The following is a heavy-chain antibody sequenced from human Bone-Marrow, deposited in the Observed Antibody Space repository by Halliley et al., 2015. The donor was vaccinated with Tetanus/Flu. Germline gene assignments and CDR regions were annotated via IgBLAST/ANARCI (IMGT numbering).Heavy chain of an antibody. D-gene: IGHD3-10*01. CDR2: IYFSGST. J-gene: IGHJ4*02. V-gene: IGHV4-31*03. Sequence: TLSLTCTVTFSRGSISSGGSYWNWIPPPPGKGLGWIGHIYFSGSTYYNPSLRSRLTISVDTSKNQLSLRLRSVTAADTAVYYCARGHYYYGSGSYFDFWGQGTLVTVSS. CDR1: RGSISSGGSY. CDR3: ARGHYYYGSGSYFDF.